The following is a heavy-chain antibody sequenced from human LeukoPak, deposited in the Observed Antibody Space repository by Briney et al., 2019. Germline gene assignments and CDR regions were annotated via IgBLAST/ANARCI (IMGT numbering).Heavy chain of an antibody. CDR1: GFTFTSYS. J-gene: IGHJ4*02. Sequence: GGSLRLSCAASGFTFTSYSMSWVRQAPGKGLEWVSVISANGGDTFYADSVKGRFTISRDNSKNTLYLQMNSLRAEDSAVYYCAKNAGYSYGLYYFDYWGQGTLVTVSS. CDR3: AKNAGYSYGLYYFDY. D-gene: IGHD5-18*01. V-gene: IGHV3-23*01. CDR2: ISANGGDT.